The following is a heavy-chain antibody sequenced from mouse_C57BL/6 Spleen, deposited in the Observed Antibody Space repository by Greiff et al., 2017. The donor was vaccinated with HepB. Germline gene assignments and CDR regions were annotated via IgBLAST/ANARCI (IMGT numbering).Heavy chain of an antibody. Sequence: EVQGVESGGGLVKPGGSLKLSCAASGFTFSDYGMHWVRQAPEKGLEWVAYISSGSSTIYYADTVKGRFTISRDNAKNTLFLQMTSLRSEDTAMYYCAREITTVVAPYWYFDVWGTGTTVTVSS. V-gene: IGHV5-17*01. J-gene: IGHJ1*03. CDR1: GFTFSDYG. CDR2: ISSGSSTI. D-gene: IGHD1-1*01. CDR3: AREITTVVAPYWYFDV.